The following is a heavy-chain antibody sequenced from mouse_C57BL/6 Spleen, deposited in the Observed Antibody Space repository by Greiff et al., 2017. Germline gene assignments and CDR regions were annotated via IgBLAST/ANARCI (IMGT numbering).Heavy chain of an antibody. J-gene: IGHJ2*01. Sequence: VQLQHSGAELVRPGASVKLSCTASGFNIKDDYMHWVKQRPEHGLEWIGWIDPENGDTEYASKFQGKATITADTSSNTAYLQLSSLTSEDTAVYYCTTITTFDYWGQGTTLTVSS. CDR3: TTITTFDY. CDR1: GFNIKDDY. CDR2: IDPENGDT. V-gene: IGHV14-4*01. D-gene: IGHD1-1*01.